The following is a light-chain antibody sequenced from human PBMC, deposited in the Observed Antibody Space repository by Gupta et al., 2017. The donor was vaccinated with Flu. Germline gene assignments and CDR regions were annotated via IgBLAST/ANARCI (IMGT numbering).Light chain of an antibody. V-gene: IGKV1-27*01. CDR3: QQYKRAPST. CDR2: AAS. CDR1: QDIGSY. J-gene: IGKJ4*01. Sequence: SLSASVGDRVTISCRASQDIGSYLAWYQQKSGKPPKLLIYAASSVQSGVPSRFSASGLGTTFTLTIINLQPEDVATYYCQQYKRAPSTFGG.